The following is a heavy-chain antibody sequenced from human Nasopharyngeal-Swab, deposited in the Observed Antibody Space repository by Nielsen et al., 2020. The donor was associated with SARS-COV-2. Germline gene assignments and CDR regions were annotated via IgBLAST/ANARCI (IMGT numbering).Heavy chain of an antibody. CDR3: STSWNDPDV. V-gene: IGHV3-48*01. CDR2: ISSSSSTI. Sequence: GESLKISCAASAFTFSSYSMNWVRQAPGKGLEWVSYISSSSSTIYYADSVKGRFTISRDNAKNSLYLQMNTLRAEDTAIYYCSTSWNDPDVWGKGTTVTVSS. CDR1: AFTFSSYS. J-gene: IGHJ6*03. D-gene: IGHD1-1*01.